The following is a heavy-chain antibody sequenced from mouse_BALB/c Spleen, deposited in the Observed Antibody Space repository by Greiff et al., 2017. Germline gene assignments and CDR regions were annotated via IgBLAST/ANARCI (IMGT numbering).Heavy chain of an antibody. CDR2: IWGGGST. J-gene: IGHJ3*01. Sequence: VKLVESGPGLVAPSQSLSITCTVSGFSLSRYSVHWVRQPPGKGLEWLGMIWGGGSTDYNSALKSRLSISKDNSKSQVFLKMNSLQTDDTAMYYCARIGDYEGRAWFAYWGQGTLVTVSA. V-gene: IGHV2-6-4*01. CDR3: ARIGDYEGRAWFAY. CDR1: GFSLSRYS. D-gene: IGHD2-4*01.